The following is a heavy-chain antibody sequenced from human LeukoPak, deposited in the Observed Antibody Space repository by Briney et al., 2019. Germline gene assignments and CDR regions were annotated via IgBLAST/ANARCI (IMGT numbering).Heavy chain of an antibody. CDR3: ARDRVVRGVNIYYYYYGMDV. CDR1: GFTFSDYY. J-gene: IGHJ6*02. V-gene: IGHV3-11*01. Sequence: KPGGSLRLSCAASGFTFSDYYMSWIRQAPGKGLEWVSYISSSGSTIYYADSVKGRFTISRDNAKNSLYLQMNSLRAEDTAVYYCARDRVVRGVNIYYYYYGMDVWGQGTTVTVSS. CDR2: ISSSGSTI. D-gene: IGHD3-10*01.